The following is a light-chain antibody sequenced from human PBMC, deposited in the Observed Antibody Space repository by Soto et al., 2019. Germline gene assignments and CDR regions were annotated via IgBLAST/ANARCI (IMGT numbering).Light chain of an antibody. CDR2: LGS. Sequence: DIVMTQSPLSLPVTPGEPASISCRSSQSLLHSNGYNYLDWYLQKPGQSPQLLIYLGSNRASGVPDRFSGSGSGTDFTLKISRVEAEDVGVYYCMQALQTLLTFGGGTKVDIK. CDR3: MQALQTLLT. J-gene: IGKJ4*01. CDR1: QSLLHSNGYNY. V-gene: IGKV2-28*01.